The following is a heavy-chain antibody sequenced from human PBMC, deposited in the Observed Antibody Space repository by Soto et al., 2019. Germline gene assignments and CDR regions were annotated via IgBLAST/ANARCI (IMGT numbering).Heavy chain of an antibody. J-gene: IGHJ4*02. CDR3: ATLRGGYDRDFDY. CDR2: IYSDDSR. CDR1: GFTVSSNF. D-gene: IGHD5-12*01. Sequence: EVQLVETGGGLIQPGGSLTLSCAVSGFTVSSNFVSWVRQAPGKGLEWVSVIYSDDSRYYAGSVKGRFTISRDNSKNTLFLQINSLRAEDTAVYYCATLRGGYDRDFDYWGRGALVTVSS. V-gene: IGHV3-53*02.